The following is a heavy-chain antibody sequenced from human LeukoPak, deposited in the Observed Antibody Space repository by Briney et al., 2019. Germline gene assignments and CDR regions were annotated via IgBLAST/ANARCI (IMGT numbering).Heavy chain of an antibody. CDR2: INPNSGAT. CDR3: AKGKNTIFGVVAPGWFDP. D-gene: IGHD3-3*01. J-gene: IGHJ5*02. Sequence: GASVKVSCKASGYTFTACYIHWVRQAPGQGLEWMGWINPNSGATQYAQKFQGRVTMTRDTSISTAYMELSRLRSDDTAVYYCAKGKNTIFGVVAPGWFDPWGQGTLVTVSS. V-gene: IGHV1-2*02. CDR1: GYTFTACY.